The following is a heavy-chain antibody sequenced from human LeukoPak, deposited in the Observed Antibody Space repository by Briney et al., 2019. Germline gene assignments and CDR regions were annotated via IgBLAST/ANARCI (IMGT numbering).Heavy chain of an antibody. V-gene: IGHV3-48*01. Sequence: PEGSLRLSCAASGFTFNSFSMNWVRQAPGKGLEWVSYISSISTIIYYAGSVKGRFTISRDNAKNSLYLQMNSLRAEDTAVYYCARESSSLLNYYYYGMDVWGQGTTVTVSS. J-gene: IGHJ6*02. CDR1: GFTFNSFS. CDR2: ISSISTII. CDR3: ARESSSLLNYYYYGMDV. D-gene: IGHD6-13*01.